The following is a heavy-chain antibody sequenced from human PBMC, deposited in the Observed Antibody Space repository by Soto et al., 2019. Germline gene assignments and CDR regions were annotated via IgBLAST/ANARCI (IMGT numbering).Heavy chain of an antibody. V-gene: IGHV1-18*01. J-gene: IGHJ3*02. D-gene: IGHD2-21*02. Sequence: RASVKVSCKASGYTFTSYGISWVRQAPGQGLEWMGWISAYNGNTNYAQKLQGRVTMTTDTSTSTAYMELRSLRSDDTAVYYCARDRGRVTLEPDAFDIWGQGTMVTVS. CDR2: ISAYNGNT. CDR3: ARDRGRVTLEPDAFDI. CDR1: GYTFTSYG.